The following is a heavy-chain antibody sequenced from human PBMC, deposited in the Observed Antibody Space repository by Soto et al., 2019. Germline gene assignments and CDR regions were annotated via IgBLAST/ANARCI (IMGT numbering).Heavy chain of an antibody. CDR2: IYYSGST. J-gene: IGHJ3*02. V-gene: IGHV4-59*01. CDR3: ARDPGLAAAGQWLWGEGAFDI. D-gene: IGHD6-13*01. CDR1: GGSISSYY. Sequence: QVQLQESGPGLVKPSETLSLTCTVSGGSISSYYWSWIRQPPGKGLEWIGYIYYSGSTNYNPSLKRRVTMSVDTSKNQFYLKLSSVTAADTAVYYCARDPGLAAAGQWLWGEGAFDIWGQGTMVTVSS.